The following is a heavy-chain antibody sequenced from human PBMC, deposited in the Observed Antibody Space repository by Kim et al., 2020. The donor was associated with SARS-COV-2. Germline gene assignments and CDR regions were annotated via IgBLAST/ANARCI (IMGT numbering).Heavy chain of an antibody. V-gene: IGHV3-21*01. CDR3: ARANRYCSSTSCPYYYYGMDV. J-gene: IGHJ6*02. CDR2: ISSSSSYI. Sequence: GGSLRLSCAASGFTFSSYSMNWVRQAPGKGLEWVSSISSSSSYIYYADSVKGRFTISRDNAKNSLYLQMNSLRAEDTAVYYCARANRYCSSTSCPYYYYGMDVWGQGTTVTVSS. CDR1: GFTFSSYS. D-gene: IGHD2-2*01.